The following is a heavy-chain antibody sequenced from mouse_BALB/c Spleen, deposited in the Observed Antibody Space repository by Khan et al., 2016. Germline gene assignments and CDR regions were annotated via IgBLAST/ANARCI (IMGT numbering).Heavy chain of an antibody. D-gene: IGHD1-1*01. V-gene: IGHV3-2*02. CDR3: ARDYYGSSYFDY. Sequence: EVQLQESGPGLVKPSQSLSLTCTVTGYSITSDYAWNWIRQFPGNKLEWMGYISYSGSTSYNPSLKSRIPITRDTSKNQFFLQLNSVTTDNTATYYCARDYYGSSYFDYWGQGTTLTVSS. CDR1: GYSITSDYA. CDR2: ISYSGST. J-gene: IGHJ2*01.